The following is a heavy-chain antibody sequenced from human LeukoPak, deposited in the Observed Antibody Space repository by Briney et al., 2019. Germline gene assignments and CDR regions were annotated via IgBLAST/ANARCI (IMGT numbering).Heavy chain of an antibody. CDR1: GFTFSSYW. CDR2: IKQDGSEK. V-gene: IGHV3-7*01. D-gene: IGHD6-13*01. J-gene: IGHJ6*03. Sequence: GGSLRLSCAASGFTFSSYWMSWVRQAPGKGLEWVANIKQDGSEKYYVDSVKGRFTISRDNAKNSLYLQMNSLRAEDTAVYYCARDVAAAGRGYYYYYMDVWGKGTTVTVSS. CDR3: ARDVAAAGRGYYYYYMDV.